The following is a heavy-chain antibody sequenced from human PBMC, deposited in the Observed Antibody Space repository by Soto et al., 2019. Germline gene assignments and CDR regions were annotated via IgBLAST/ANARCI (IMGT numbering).Heavy chain of an antibody. J-gene: IGHJ1*01. V-gene: IGHV5-51*01. CDR1: GYSFTTYW. CDR3: ARRDDSPTAQYFQH. Sequence: RGESLKISCKGSGYSFTTYWIGWVRQMPGKGLEWMGIIYPGDSDTRYSPSFQGQVTISADKSTSTAYLQWSSLKASDTAMYYCARRDDSPTAQYFQHWGQGTLVTVSS. CDR2: IYPGDSDT. D-gene: IGHD2-21*01.